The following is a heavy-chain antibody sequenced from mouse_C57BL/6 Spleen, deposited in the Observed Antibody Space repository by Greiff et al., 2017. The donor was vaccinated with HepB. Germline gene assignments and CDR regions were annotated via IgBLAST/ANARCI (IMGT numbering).Heavy chain of an antibody. D-gene: IGHD1-3*01. Sequence: VMLVESGPGLVQPSQSLSITCTVSGFSLTSYDVHWVRQSPGKGLEWLGVIWRGGSTDYNAAFMSRLSITKDNSKSQVFFKMNSLQADDTAIYYCAKKGEGKGYFDVWGTGTTVTVSS. J-gene: IGHJ1*03. V-gene: IGHV2-5*01. CDR1: GFSLTSYD. CDR2: IWRGGST. CDR3: AKKGEGKGYFDV.